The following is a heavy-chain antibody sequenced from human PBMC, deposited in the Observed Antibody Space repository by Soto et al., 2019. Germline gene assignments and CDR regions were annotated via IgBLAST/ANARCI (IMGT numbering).Heavy chain of an antibody. Sequence: GASVKVSCKASGYTFTGYYMHWVRQAPGQGLEWMGWISAYNGNTNYAQKLQGRVTMTTDTSTSTAYMELRSLRSDDTAVYYCARTYCSGGSCYPYYFDYWGQGTLVTV. V-gene: IGHV1-18*04. D-gene: IGHD2-15*01. CDR2: ISAYNGNT. J-gene: IGHJ4*02. CDR1: GYTFTGYY. CDR3: ARTYCSGGSCYPYYFDY.